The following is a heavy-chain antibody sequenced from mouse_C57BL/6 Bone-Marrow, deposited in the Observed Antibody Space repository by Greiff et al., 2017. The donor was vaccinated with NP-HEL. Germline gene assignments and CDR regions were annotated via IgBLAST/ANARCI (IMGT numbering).Heavy chain of an antibody. Sequence: EVKLMESGPVLVKPGASVKMSCKASGYTFTDYYMNWVKQSHGKSLEWIGVINPYNGGTSYNQKFKGKATLTVDKSSSTAYMELNSLTSEDSAVYYCARGISVIYYYGTGAMDYWGQGTSVTVSS. V-gene: IGHV1-19*01. CDR3: ARGISVIYYYGTGAMDY. D-gene: IGHD1-1*01. CDR2: INPYNGGT. J-gene: IGHJ4*01. CDR1: GYTFTDYY.